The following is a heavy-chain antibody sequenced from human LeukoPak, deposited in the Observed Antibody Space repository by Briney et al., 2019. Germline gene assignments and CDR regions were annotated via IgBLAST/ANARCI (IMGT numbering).Heavy chain of an antibody. Sequence: PSETLSLTCTVSGGSISSYYWSWIRQPPGKGLEWIGYIYYSGSTNYNPSLKSRVTISVDTSKNQFSLNLSSVTAADTAVYYCARDYSSSWYHYMDVWGKGTTVTVSS. CDR1: GGSISSYY. CDR3: ARDYSSSWYHYMDV. CDR2: IYYSGST. J-gene: IGHJ6*03. D-gene: IGHD6-13*01. V-gene: IGHV4-59*01.